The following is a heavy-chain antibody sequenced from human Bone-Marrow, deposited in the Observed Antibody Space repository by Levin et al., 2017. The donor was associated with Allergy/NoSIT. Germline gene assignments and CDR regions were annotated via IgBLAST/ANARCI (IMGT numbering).Heavy chain of an antibody. V-gene: IGHV3-48*02. J-gene: IGHJ4*02. CDR3: ARETWPKQFDY. CDR1: GFTFSSSN. Sequence: ASVKVSCAASGFTFSSSNMNWVRQAPGKGLQWVSYISSSSLSIYYEDSVKGRFTISRDNGKNSMYLQMNSLRDEDTAVYYCARETWPKQFDYWGQGILVTVSS. CDR2: ISSSSLSI. D-gene: IGHD1/OR15-1a*01.